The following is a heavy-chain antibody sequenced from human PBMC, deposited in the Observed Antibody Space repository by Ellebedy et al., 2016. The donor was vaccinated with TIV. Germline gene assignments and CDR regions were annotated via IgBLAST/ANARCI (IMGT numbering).Heavy chain of an antibody. J-gene: IGHJ4*02. D-gene: IGHD4-23*01. Sequence: SETLSLXXAISGDSVSSNSAVWNWIRQSPSRGLEWLGRTYYRSKWYDDCAVSVKRRININPDTSKNQFSLQLKSVTPEDTAVYYCAREGMPGLGDFGGGFDHWGQGALVTVSS. CDR3: AREGMPGLGDFGGGFDH. CDR2: TYYRSKWYD. CDR1: GDSVSSNSAV. V-gene: IGHV6-1*01.